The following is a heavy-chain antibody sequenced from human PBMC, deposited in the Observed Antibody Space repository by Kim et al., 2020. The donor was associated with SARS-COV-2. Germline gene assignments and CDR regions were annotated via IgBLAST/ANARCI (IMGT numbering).Heavy chain of an antibody. J-gene: IGHJ6*01. CDR1: GFTFSSYA. CDR2: ISGSGGST. Sequence: GGSLRLSCAASGFTFSSYAMSWVRQAPGKGLEWVSAISGSGGSTYYADSVKGRFTISRDNSKNTLYLQMNSLRAEDTAVYYCAKDQGGEHTIFGVVIYPTVDSYYGMDAWGQGTTVTVSS. V-gene: IGHV3-23*01. CDR3: AKDQGGEHTIFGVVIYPTVDSYYGMDA. D-gene: IGHD3-3*01.